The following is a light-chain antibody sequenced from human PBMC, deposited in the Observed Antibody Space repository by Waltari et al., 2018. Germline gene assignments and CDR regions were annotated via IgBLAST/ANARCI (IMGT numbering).Light chain of an antibody. J-gene: IGKJ4*01. CDR2: RAS. CDR3: QQGYDFPCT. Sequence: MTQSPSSLSASIGDTVTITCRASRDIANNLNWYQQQSGKAPKLLIYRASSLQSGVPSRFSGSGSGTDFSLTISSLQPEDFATYYCQQGYDFPCTFGRGTKVEIK. V-gene: IGKV1-6*02. CDR1: RDIANN.